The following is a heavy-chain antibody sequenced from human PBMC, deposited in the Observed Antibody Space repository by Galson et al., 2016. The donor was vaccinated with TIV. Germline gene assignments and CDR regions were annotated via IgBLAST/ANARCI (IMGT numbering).Heavy chain of an antibody. J-gene: IGHJ4*02. V-gene: IGHV4-61*09. Sequence: TLSLTCSVSGASITRGAYYWSWIRQPAGKGLEWIGYIFTSGGTNDNPSLKSRVTISFDTSKNQFSLKLTSVTAADTAVYYCARGVNNYNLDSWGQGTLVTVSS. CDR2: IFTSGGT. CDR3: ARGVNNYNLDS. D-gene: IGHD1-1*01. CDR1: GASITRGAYY.